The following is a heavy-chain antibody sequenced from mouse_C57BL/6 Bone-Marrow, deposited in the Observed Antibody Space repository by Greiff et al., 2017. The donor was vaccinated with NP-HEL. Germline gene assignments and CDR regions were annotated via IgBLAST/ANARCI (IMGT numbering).Heavy chain of an antibody. CDR1: GYSFTGYY. V-gene: IGHV1-42*01. D-gene: IGHD2-1*01. Sequence: VQLQHSGPELVKPGASVKISCKASGYSFTGYYMNWVKQSPEKSLEWIGEINPSTGGTTYNQKFKAKATLTVDKSSSTAYMQLKSLTSEDSAVYYCARGIYYGNYYAMDYWGQGTSVTVSS. J-gene: IGHJ4*01. CDR3: ARGIYYGNYYAMDY. CDR2: INPSTGGT.